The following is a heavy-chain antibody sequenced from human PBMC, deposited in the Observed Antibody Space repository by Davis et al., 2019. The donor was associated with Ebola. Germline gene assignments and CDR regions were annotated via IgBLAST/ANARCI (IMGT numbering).Heavy chain of an antibody. J-gene: IGHJ4*02. CDR1: GFIFRNYV. CDR2: FGTVGDT. V-gene: IGHV3-23*01. D-gene: IGHD5-18*01. Sequence: GGSLRLSCETSGFIFRNYVMSWVRQAPGKGLEWVSTFGTVGDTYYADSVKGRFAMSRDNSRGTLYLQMNSLRVEDSAIYYCAKYGYSYGFRDCLDYWGQGTLVTVSS. CDR3: AKYGYSYGFRDCLDY.